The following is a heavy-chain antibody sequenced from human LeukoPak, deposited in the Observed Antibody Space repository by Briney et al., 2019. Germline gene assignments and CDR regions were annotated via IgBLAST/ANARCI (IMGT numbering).Heavy chain of an antibody. CDR2: INHSGST. Sequence: SETLSLTCAVYGGSFSGYYWSWIRQPPGKGLEWIGEINHSGSTNYNPSLKSRVTISVDTSKNQFSLKLSSVTAADTAVYYRARGSGGYDFWSGPRYYYYYMDVWGKGTTVTVSS. V-gene: IGHV4-34*01. CDR1: GGSFSGYY. D-gene: IGHD3-3*01. J-gene: IGHJ6*03. CDR3: ARGSGGYDFWSGPRYYYYYMDV.